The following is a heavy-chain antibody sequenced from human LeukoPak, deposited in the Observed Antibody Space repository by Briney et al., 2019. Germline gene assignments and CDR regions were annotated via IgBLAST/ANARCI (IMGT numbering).Heavy chain of an antibody. CDR1: GGTFSNYA. D-gene: IGHD2-2*01. V-gene: IGHV1-69*13. Sequence: SVKVSCKASGGTFSNYAISWVGQAPGQGLEWMGGIIPISGTANYAQKLQDRVTITADASTSTAYMELSSLRSEDTAVYYCATYCSSTSCYIWGYYFDYWGQGTLVTVSS. J-gene: IGHJ4*02. CDR3: ATYCSSTSCYIWGYYFDY. CDR2: IIPISGTA.